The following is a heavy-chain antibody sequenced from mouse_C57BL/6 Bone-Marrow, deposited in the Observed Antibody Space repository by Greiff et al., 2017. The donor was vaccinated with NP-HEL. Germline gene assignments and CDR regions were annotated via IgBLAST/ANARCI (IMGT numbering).Heavy chain of an antibody. J-gene: IGHJ3*01. CDR3: ARGLVKGNSTSWFAY. V-gene: IGHV1-47*01. Sequence: QVQLQESGAELVKPGASVKMSCKASGYTFTTYPIEWMKQNHGKSLEWIGNFHPYNDDTKYNEKFKGKATLTVEKSSSTVYLELSRLTSDDSAVYYCARGLVKGNSTSWFAYWGQGTLVTVSA. CDR1: GYTFTTYP. D-gene: IGHD2-1*01. CDR2: FHPYNDDT.